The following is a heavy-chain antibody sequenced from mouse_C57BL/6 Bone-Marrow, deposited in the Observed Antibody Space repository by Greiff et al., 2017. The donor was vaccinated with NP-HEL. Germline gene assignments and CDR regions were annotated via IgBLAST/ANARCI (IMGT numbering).Heavy chain of an antibody. CDR1: GFTFSSYA. Sequence: EVQRVESGGGLVKPGGSLKLSCAASGFTFSSYAMSWVRQTPEKRLEWVATISDGGSYTYYPDNVKGRFTISRDNAKNNLYLQMSHLKSEDTAMYYCAREVPYYYGSSYGYAMDYWGQGTSVTVSS. CDR3: AREVPYYYGSSYGYAMDY. CDR2: ISDGGSYT. D-gene: IGHD1-1*01. V-gene: IGHV5-4*01. J-gene: IGHJ4*01.